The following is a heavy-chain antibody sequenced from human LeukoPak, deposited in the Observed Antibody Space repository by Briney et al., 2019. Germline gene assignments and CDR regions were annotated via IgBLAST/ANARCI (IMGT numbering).Heavy chain of an antibody. D-gene: IGHD1-14*01. CDR2: ISSSSTI. J-gene: IGHJ3*02. Sequence: PGGSLRLSCAASGFTFSSYSMNWVRQAPGKGLEWVSYISSSSTIYYADSVKGRFTISRDNAKNSLYLQMNSLRAEDTAVYYCARDLTRAFDIWGQGTMVTVSS. CDR1: GFTFSSYS. CDR3: ARDLTRAFDI. V-gene: IGHV3-48*01.